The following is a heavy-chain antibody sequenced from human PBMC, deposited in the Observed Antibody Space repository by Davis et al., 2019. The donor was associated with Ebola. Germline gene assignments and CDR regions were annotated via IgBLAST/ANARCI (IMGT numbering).Heavy chain of an antibody. J-gene: IGHJ5*02. V-gene: IGHV1-18*04. CDR2: ISGYNGNT. CDR1: GYTFTSYS. CDR3: ARLTGVEAWFDP. Sequence: ASVKVSCKASGYTFTSYSISWVRQAPGQGLEWMGWISGYNGNTNYEQKLQGRVTMTTDTSTSTAYMELRSLRSDDTAVYYCARLTGVEAWFDPWGQGTLVTVSS. D-gene: IGHD7-27*01.